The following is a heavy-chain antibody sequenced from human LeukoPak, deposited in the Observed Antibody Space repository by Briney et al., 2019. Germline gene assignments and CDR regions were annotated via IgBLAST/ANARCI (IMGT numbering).Heavy chain of an antibody. Sequence: GGSLRLSCAASRFTFSNYAMTWVRQAPGKGLQWVSTISGGGDTTYYADSVKGRFTISRNNSKNTLCLQMNSLRAEDSAIYYCAKDQLNRHYFYGVDVWGQGTTVTVSS. CDR2: ISGGGDTT. J-gene: IGHJ6*02. CDR3: AKDQLNRHYFYGVDV. V-gene: IGHV3-23*01. CDR1: RFTFSNYA. D-gene: IGHD2-2*01.